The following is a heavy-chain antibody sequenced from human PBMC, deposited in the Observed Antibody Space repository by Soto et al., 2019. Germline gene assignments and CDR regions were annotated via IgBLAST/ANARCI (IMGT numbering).Heavy chain of an antibody. V-gene: IGHV4-4*02. Sequence: SETLSLTCAVSGGSFTSNNWWTWVRQPPGQGLEWIGEIYRTGSTNYNPSLKSRVTISLDKSENQFSLKVASLTAADTAVYYCASRDPGTSVDYWGQGTLVTVSS. CDR1: GGSFTSNNW. J-gene: IGHJ4*02. CDR2: IYRTGST. CDR3: ASRDPGTSVDY. D-gene: IGHD1-7*01.